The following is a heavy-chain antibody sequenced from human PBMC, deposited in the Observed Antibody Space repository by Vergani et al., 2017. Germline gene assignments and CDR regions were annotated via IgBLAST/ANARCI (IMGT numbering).Heavy chain of an antibody. CDR1: GYSFTSYW. D-gene: IGHD1-1*01. CDR3: ARHVDWNDXVGVERGSYYGMDV. V-gene: IGHV5-10-1*03. J-gene: IGHJ6*02. CDR2: IDPSDSYT. Sequence: EVQLVQSGAEVKKPGESLRISCKGSGYSFTSYWISWVRQMPGKGLEWMGRIDPSDSYTNYSPSFQGHVTISADKSISTAYLQWSSLKASDTAMYYCARHVDWNDXVGVERGSYYGMDVWGQGP.